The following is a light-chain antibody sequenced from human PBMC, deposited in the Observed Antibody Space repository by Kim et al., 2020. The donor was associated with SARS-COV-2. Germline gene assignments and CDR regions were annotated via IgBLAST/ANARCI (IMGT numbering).Light chain of an antibody. Sequence: ASIGDRVTITCRASRNFATWVAWYQQKPGEAPRLLIYKASNLKSGVPSRFSGSGSGTEFTLTTDSLQADDLATYYCQQYKSYPWAFGQGTKVDIK. CDR1: RNFATW. V-gene: IGKV1-5*03. CDR2: KAS. CDR3: QQYKSYPWA. J-gene: IGKJ1*01.